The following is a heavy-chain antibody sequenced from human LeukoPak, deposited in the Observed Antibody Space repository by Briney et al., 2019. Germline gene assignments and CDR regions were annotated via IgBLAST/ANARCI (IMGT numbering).Heavy chain of an antibody. J-gene: IGHJ4*02. D-gene: IGHD4-17*01. CDR1: GGSISSGDYY. CDR2: IYYSGST. Sequence: SQTLSLTCTVSGGSISSGDYYWSWIRQPPGKGLEWIGYIYYSGSTYYNPFLKSRVTISVDTSKNQFSLKLSSVTAADTAVYYCASLDYGDYGTEYDYWGQGTLVTVSS. V-gene: IGHV4-30-4*08. CDR3: ASLDYGDYGTEYDY.